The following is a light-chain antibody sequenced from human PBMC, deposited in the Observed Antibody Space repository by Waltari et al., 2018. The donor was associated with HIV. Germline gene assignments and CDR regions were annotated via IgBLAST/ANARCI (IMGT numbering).Light chain of an antibody. J-gene: IGKJ1*01. CDR2: WAS. Sequence: IVMTQSPDSLAVSLGERATINCRSSQSVLYDSKNENYLSWYQHKPGQPPKLLLYWASTRESGVPDRFSGSGAGTDFTLTISSLQAEDVAVYYCQQYFDTPTFGQGTKVEIK. CDR1: QSVLYDSKNENY. CDR3: QQYFDTPT. V-gene: IGKV4-1*01.